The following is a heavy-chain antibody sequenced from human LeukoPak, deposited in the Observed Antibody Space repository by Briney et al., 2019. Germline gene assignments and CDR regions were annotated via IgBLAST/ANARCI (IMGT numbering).Heavy chain of an antibody. Sequence: GGPLRLSGAASGFTFSSYEMNWVRQAPGKGLEWVSYISSSGSTIYYADSVKGRFTISRDNAKNSLYLQMNSLRAKDTAVYYCATPAWSATGYWGQGTLVTVSS. V-gene: IGHV3-48*03. CDR3: ATPAWSATGY. CDR2: ISSSGSTI. D-gene: IGHD3-3*01. J-gene: IGHJ4*02. CDR1: GFTFSSYE.